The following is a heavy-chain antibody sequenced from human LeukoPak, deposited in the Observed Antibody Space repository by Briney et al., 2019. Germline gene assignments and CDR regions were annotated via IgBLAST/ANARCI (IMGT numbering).Heavy chain of an antibody. CDR1: GGSIGSHY. J-gene: IGHJ5*02. CDR2: ISYSGST. V-gene: IGHV4-59*11. D-gene: IGHD6-19*01. CDR3: ARDKVAVDGPRFDP. Sequence: SETLSLTCLVSGGSIGSHYWTWIRQPPGKGLEWIGYISYSGSTNYNPSLKSRVTMSVDTSKNHFSLKLTSVTAADTAVYYCARDKVAVDGPRFDPWGQGTLVTVSS.